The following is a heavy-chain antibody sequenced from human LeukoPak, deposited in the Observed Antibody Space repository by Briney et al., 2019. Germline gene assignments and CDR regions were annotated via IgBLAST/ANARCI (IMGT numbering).Heavy chain of an antibody. CDR2: ISYDGSNK. CDR3: ARERVVEVVVVPAEFWFDT. Sequence: PGRSLRLSCAASGFTFSSYAMHWVRQAPGKGLEWVAVISYDGSNKYHADSVKGRFTISRDNSKNTLYLQMNSLRAEDTAVYYCARERVVEVVVVPAEFWFDTWGQGTLVTVSS. CDR1: GFTFSSYA. V-gene: IGHV3-30-3*01. J-gene: IGHJ5*02. D-gene: IGHD2-2*01.